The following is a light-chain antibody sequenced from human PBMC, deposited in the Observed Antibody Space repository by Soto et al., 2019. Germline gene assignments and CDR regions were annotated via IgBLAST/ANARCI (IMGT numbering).Light chain of an antibody. J-gene: IGKJ2*01. CDR2: GAS. Sequence: EIVLTQSPGTLSLSPGERATLSCRASQSVSSSYLAWYQQKPGQAPRLLIYGASSRATGIPDRFSGSGSGTDFNLTISRLEPEDFAVYDCQQYGSSPYTFGQGTKLEIK. V-gene: IGKV3-20*01. CDR3: QQYGSSPYT. CDR1: QSVSSSY.